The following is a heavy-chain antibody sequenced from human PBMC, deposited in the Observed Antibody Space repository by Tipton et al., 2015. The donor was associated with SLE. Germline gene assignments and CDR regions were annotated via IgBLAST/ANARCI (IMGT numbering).Heavy chain of an antibody. J-gene: IGHJ4*02. Sequence: LRLSCTVSGGSISSGGYYWSWIRQHPGKGLEWIGYIYYSGSTYYNPSLKSRVTISVDTSKNQFSLKLSSVTAADTAVYYCAKGNWNYVHFDYRGQGTLVPVSS. CDR2: IYYSGST. V-gene: IGHV4-31*02. CDR3: AKGNWNYVHFDY. CDR1: GGSISSGGYY. D-gene: IGHD1-7*01.